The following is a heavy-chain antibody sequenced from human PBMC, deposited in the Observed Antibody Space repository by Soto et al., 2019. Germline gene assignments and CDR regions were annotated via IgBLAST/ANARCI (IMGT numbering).Heavy chain of an antibody. V-gene: IGHV4-31*03. CDR1: GGSISNGDYY. J-gene: IGHJ4*02. CDR3: ARSNGSSWYEFEY. D-gene: IGHD6-13*01. CDR2: IYYSGST. Sequence: SETLSLTCTVSGGSISNGDYYWSWIRLHPGKGLEWIGYIYYSGSTYYTPSLKSRVTISVDTSKNQFSLKLRSVTAVDTAVYSCARSNGSSWYEFEYWGQGTLVTVS.